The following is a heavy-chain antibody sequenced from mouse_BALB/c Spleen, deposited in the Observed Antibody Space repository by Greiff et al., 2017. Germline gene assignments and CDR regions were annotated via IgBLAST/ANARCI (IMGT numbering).Heavy chain of an antibody. J-gene: IGHJ4*01. CDR1: GYTFSSYW. V-gene: IGHV1-9*01. Sequence: VQLQESGAELMKPGASVKISCKATGYTFSSYWIEWVKQRPGHGLEWIGEILPGSGSTNYNEKFKGKATFTADTSSNTAYMQLSSLTSEDSAVYYCARGAYYYGSSPYAMDYWGQGTSVTVSS. CDR2: ILPGSGST. D-gene: IGHD1-1*01. CDR3: ARGAYYYGSSPYAMDY.